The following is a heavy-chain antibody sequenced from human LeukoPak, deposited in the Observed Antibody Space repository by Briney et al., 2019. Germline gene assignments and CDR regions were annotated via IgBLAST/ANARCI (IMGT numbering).Heavy chain of an antibody. CDR1: GFTFSSYW. CDR3: ARGPDVAGYSSGWYLRY. Sequence: PGGSLRLSCAASGFTFSSYWMSWVRQAPGKGLEYVSAISSNGGSTYYANSVKGRFTISRDNSKNTLYLQMGSLRAEDMAVYYCARGPDVAGYSSGWYLRYWGQGTLVTVSS. CDR2: ISSNGGST. V-gene: IGHV3-64*01. J-gene: IGHJ4*02. D-gene: IGHD6-19*01.